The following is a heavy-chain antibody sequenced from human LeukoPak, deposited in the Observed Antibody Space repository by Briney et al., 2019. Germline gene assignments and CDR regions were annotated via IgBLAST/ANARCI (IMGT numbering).Heavy chain of an antibody. J-gene: IGHJ4*02. V-gene: IGHV1-2*02. D-gene: IGHD3-9*01. Sequence: GASVKVSCKASGYTFIGYYMHWVRQAPGQGLEWMGWINPDSGGTNYAQKFQGRVTMTRDTSISTAYMDLSRLRSDDTAVYYCASGDSTYYDILTGYYLNYWGQGTLVTVSS. CDR2: INPDSGGT. CDR1: GYTFIGYY. CDR3: ASGDSTYYDILTGYYLNY.